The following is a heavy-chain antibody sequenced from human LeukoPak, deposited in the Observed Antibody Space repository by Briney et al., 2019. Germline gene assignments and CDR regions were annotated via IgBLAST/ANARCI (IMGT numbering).Heavy chain of an antibody. CDR1: GYTFTSYY. Sequence: ASVKVSCKASGYTFTSYYMHWVRQAPGQGLEWMGSISPTGDATHYAQRFQGRITMTRDTSITTAYLELSSLKSDDTAVYYCARDPSEDIVAYFDYWGQGTLVTVSS. CDR2: ISPTGDAT. V-gene: IGHV1-2*02. CDR3: ARDPSEDIVAYFDY. J-gene: IGHJ4*02. D-gene: IGHD5-12*01.